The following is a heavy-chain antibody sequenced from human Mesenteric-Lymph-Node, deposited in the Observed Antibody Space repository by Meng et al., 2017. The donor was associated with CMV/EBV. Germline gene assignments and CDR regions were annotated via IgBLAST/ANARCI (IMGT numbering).Heavy chain of an antibody. CDR3: ARAYYGSGGYYDY. D-gene: IGHD3-10*01. Sequence: SYCYSFTTYTIHWVRQAPVQRLEWVGWISTGNCDTKSSRKFQGRVTITRDTSACTAYIVMSSLTSEDTAVYYCARAYYGSGGYYDYWGQGTLVTVSS. V-gene: IGHV1-3*04. CDR1: CYSFTTYT. CDR2: ISTGNCDT. J-gene: IGHJ4*02.